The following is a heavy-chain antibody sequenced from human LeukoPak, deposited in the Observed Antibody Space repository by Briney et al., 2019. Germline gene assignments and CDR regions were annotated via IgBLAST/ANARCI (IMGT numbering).Heavy chain of an antibody. CDR1: GGSMSSYY. CDR3: VRDAGLTYFDY. J-gene: IGHJ4*02. Sequence: SETLSLTCTVSGGSMSSYYWTCIRQPAGKGLEWIGHIYTSGSTYYNPSLKSRVTMSVDTSKNQFSLKLSSVTAADTAMYYCVRDAGLTYFDYWGQGTLVTVSS. V-gene: IGHV4-4*07. D-gene: IGHD3-22*01. CDR2: IYTSGST.